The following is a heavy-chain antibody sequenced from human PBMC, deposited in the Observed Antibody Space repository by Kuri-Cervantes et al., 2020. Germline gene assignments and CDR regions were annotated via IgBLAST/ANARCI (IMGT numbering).Heavy chain of an antibody. Sequence: ASVKVSCKASGYTFTSYGISWVRQAPGQGLEWMGWISAYNGNTNYAQKLQGRVTITADKSTNTVYMELSSLRSEDTAVYYCARTLPYVNDWPSPEDYYYYMDVWGKGTTVTVSS. D-gene: IGHD3-9*01. V-gene: IGHV1-18*01. CDR2: ISAYNGNT. CDR3: ARTLPYVNDWPSPEDYYYYMDV. CDR1: GYTFTSYG. J-gene: IGHJ6*03.